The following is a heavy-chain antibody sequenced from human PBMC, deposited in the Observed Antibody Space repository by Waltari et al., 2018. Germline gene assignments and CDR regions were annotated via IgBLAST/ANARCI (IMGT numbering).Heavy chain of an antibody. CDR1: GGSISISSYY. V-gene: IGHV4-39*01. J-gene: IGHJ2*01. CDR2: IYYSGST. D-gene: IGHD3-3*01. CDR3: ARPKYYDFWSGYYSWYFDL. Sequence: QLQLQESGPGLEKPSETLSLTCTVSGGSISISSYYWGWIRQPPGKGLEWIGRIYYSGSTYYNPSLKSRVTISVDTSKNQFSLKLSSVTAADTAVYYCARPKYYDFWSGYYSWYFDLWGRGTLVTVSS.